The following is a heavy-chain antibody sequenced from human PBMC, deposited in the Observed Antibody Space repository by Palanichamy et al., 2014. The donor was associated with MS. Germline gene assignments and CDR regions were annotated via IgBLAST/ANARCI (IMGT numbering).Heavy chain of an antibody. CDR3: ARDGGADYNNIDY. CDR2: ISYDGNDQ. D-gene: IGHD4-11*01. V-gene: IGHV3-30*04. J-gene: IGHJ4*02. CDR1: GFTLNTYA. Sequence: QVHLVESGGGVVQPGRSLRLSCAASGFTLNTYAIHWVRQAPGQGLESMAVISYDGNDQYYAGSVKGRFTTSRDNSKNTVYLQMNSLRLEDTAVYYCARDGGADYNNIDYWGQGTLVTVSS.